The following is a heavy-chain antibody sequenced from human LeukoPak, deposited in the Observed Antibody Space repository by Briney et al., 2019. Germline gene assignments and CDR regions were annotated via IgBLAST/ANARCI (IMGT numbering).Heavy chain of an antibody. CDR1: GFTFDSYW. D-gene: IGHD3-22*01. Sequence: GGSRRLSCAASGFTFDSYWMTWVRQAPGRGLEWVANIKQDESEKYYVDSVKGRFTISRDNAKNSLYLQMNSLRAEDTAVYYCARNRGHYDSSGYPYYYYYHGMDVWGQGTTVTVSS. CDR2: IKQDESEK. CDR3: ARNRGHYDSSGYPYYYYYHGMDV. J-gene: IGHJ6*02. V-gene: IGHV3-7*01.